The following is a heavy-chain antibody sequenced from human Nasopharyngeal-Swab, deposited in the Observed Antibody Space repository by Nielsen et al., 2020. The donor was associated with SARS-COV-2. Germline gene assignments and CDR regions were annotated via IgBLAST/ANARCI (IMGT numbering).Heavy chain of an antibody. CDR1: GFSLSTSGVG. D-gene: IGHD1-26*01. CDR2: IYWDDDK. CDR3: AHRLVGATNNWFDP. Sequence: SGPTLVKPTQTLTLTCTFSGFSLSTSGVGVGWIRQPPGKALEWLALIYWDDDKRYSPSLKSRLTITKDTSKNQVVLTMTNMDPVDTATYYCAHRLVGATNNWFDPWGQGTLVTRLL. V-gene: IGHV2-5*02. J-gene: IGHJ5*02.